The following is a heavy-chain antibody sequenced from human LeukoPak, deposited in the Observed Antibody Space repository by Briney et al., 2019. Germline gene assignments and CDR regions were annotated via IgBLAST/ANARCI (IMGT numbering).Heavy chain of an antibody. Sequence: ASVKVSCKASGYTFTSYGISWVRQAPGQGLEWMGIINPTGGSAIYAQSFQGRVTMTRDTSISTAYMELSRLRSDDTAVYYCARVRYRLAETYIDYWGQGTLVTVSS. D-gene: IGHD3-16*01. CDR3: ARVRYRLAETYIDY. J-gene: IGHJ4*02. V-gene: IGHV1-46*01. CDR2: INPTGGSA. CDR1: GYTFTSYG.